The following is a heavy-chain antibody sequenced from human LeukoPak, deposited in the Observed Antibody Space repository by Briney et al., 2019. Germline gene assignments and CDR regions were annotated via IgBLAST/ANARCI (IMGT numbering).Heavy chain of an antibody. J-gene: IGHJ5*02. Sequence: GGSLRLSCAASGFTFSSYDMHWVRKATGKGLEWVSAIGTAGDTYYPGSVKGRFTISRENAKNSLYLQMNSLRAGDTAVYYCARGDGLTAVAGTGWFDPWGQGTLVTVSS. V-gene: IGHV3-13*01. CDR3: ARGDGLTAVAGTGWFDP. CDR1: GFTFSSYD. D-gene: IGHD6-19*01. CDR2: IGTAGDT.